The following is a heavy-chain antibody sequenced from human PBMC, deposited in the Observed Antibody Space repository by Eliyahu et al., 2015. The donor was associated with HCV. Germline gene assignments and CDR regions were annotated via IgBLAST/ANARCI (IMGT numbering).Heavy chain of an antibody. D-gene: IGHD3-10*01. V-gene: IGHV3-15*01. CDR2: IKSKNAGGGT. CDR1: GFTFSKAW. J-gene: IGHJ6*03. CDR3: TTGAPGGFDYYLDV. Sequence: EVQLVESGGGLVKPGGSLRLSCAASGFTFSKAWMSWVRQAPGKGLEWIGRIKSKNAGGGTEYAAPVKGRFTISRDDSKSTLYLQMNSLKTEDTAVYYCTTGAPGGFDYYLDVWGQGTTVTVSS.